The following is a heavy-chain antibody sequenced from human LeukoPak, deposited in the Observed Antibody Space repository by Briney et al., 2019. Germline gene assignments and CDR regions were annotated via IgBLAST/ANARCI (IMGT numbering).Heavy chain of an antibody. D-gene: IGHD5-24*01. CDR3: ASGSLGDGYGVEDYYQYMDV. CDR2: IMPLFGTA. Sequence: SVKVSCKASGGTFNSYAISWVRQAPGQGLEWMGGIMPLFGTANYAQEFQGRVTFTTDESASTAYMEVSSLRSEDTAVYYCASGSLGDGYGVEDYYQYMDVWGKGTTVTVSS. J-gene: IGHJ6*03. V-gene: IGHV1-69*05. CDR1: GGTFNSYA.